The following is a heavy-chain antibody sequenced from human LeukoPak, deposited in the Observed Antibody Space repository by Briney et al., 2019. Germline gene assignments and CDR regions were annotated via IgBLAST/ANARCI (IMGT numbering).Heavy chain of an antibody. V-gene: IGHV4-61*02. J-gene: IGHJ2*01. D-gene: IGHD4-17*01. CDR2: IYTSGST. CDR1: GGSISSGSYY. CDR3: ARVDYGDSADWYFDL. Sequence: PSETLSLTCTVSGGSISSGSYYWSWIRQPAGKGLEWIGRIYTSGSTNYNPSLKSRVTISVDTSKNQFSLKLGSVTAADTAVYYCARVDYGDSADWYFDLWGRGTLVTVSS.